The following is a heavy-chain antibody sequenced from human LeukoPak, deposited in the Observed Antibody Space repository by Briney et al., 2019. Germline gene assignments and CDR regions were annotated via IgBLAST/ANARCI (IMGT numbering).Heavy chain of an antibody. CDR1: GYTFTGYY. V-gene: IGHV1-2*02. CDR2: INPNSGGT. J-gene: IGHJ4*02. Sequence: ASVKVSCKASGYTFTGYYMHWVRQAPGQGLEWMGWINPNSGGTNYAQKFQGRVTMTRDTSISTAYMELSRLRSDDTAVYYCARAEGVDTAMAVFDYWGQGTLVTVSS. CDR3: ARAEGVDTAMAVFDY. D-gene: IGHD5-18*01.